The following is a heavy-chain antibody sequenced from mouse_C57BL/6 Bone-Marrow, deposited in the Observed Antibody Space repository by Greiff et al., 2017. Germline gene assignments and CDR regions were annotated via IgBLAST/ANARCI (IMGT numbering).Heavy chain of an antibody. CDR1: GYTFTSYT. CDR2: INPSSGYT. D-gene: IGHD1-1*01. CDR3: ARPYYGSSYGYIDV. V-gene: IGHV1-4*01. J-gene: IGHJ1*03. Sequence: VQGVESGAELARPGASVKMSCKASGYTFTSYTMHWVKQRPGQGLEWIGYINPSSGYTKYNQKFKDKATLTADKSSSTAYMQLSSLTSEDSAVYYCARPYYGSSYGYIDVWGTGTTVTVSS.